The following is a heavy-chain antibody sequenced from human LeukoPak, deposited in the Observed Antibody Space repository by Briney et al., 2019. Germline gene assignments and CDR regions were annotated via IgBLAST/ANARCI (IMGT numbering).Heavy chain of an antibody. CDR1: GYTFTGYY. V-gene: IGHV1-2*02. CDR2: INPDSGGT. CDR3: ARSKTTAGGPLLY. J-gene: IGHJ4*02. D-gene: IGHD4-17*01. Sequence: GASVKVSCKASGYTFTGYYIHWVRQAPGQGLEWMGWINPDSGGTNYAQIFQGRVTMTRDTSISTAYMELNRLRSDDTAVYYCARSKTTAGGPLLYWGQGTLVTVSS.